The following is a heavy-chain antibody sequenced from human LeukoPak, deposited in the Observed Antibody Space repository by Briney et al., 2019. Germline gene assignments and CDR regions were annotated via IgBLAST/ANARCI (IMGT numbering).Heavy chain of an antibody. D-gene: IGHD1/OR15-1a*01. CDR1: GGSISSGDYY. V-gene: IGHV4-61*02. J-gene: IGHJ4*02. Sequence: SETLSLTCTVSGGSISSGDYYWSWIRQPAGKGLEWIGRIYTSGSTNYNPSLKSQITISVDTSKNQFFLKLRSVTAADTAVYYCARGNNPISSLDYWGQGTLVTVSS. CDR2: IYTSGST. CDR3: ARGNNPISSLDY.